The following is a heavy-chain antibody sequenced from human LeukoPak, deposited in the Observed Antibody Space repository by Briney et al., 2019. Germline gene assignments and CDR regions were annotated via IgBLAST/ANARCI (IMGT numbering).Heavy chain of an antibody. CDR3: ARDWEGERIATPGY. D-gene: IGHD6-6*01. V-gene: IGHV3-64*01. Sequence: GGSLRLSCAASGFTFSSYAMHWVRQAPGKGLEYVSAISSNGGSTYYANSVKGRFTISRDNSKNTLYLQMGSLRAEDMAVYYCARDWEGERIATPGYWGQGTLVTVSS. CDR2: ISSNGGST. J-gene: IGHJ4*02. CDR1: GFTFSSYA.